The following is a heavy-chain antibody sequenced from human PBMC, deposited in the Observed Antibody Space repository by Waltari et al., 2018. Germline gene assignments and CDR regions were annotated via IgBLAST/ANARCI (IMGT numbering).Heavy chain of an antibody. CDR3: AKDRDRLTDFFYDS. CDR1: GFRFDDFY. D-gene: IGHD3-10*01. CDR2: ISGGCDTV. V-gene: IGHV3-11*01. J-gene: IGHJ4*02. Sequence: LQSGGGFVRPGESLRLSCTASGFRFDDFYMTWVRQTPGKGLEWISYISGGCDTVLYADSVRGRFIISRDNIKNILYLQMNSLTVDDTATYFCAKDRDRLTDFFYDSWGQGSLVTVSS.